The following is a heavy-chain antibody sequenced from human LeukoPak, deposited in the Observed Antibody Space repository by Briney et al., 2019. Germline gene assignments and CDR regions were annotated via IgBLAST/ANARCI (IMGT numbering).Heavy chain of an antibody. CDR1: GFTFSSYW. CDR2: IKQDGSEK. CDR3: ARHGNTMVRGGPGNWFDP. Sequence: GGSLRLSCAASGFTFSSYWMSWVRQAPGKGLEWVANIKQDGSEKYYVDSVKGRFTISRDNAKNSLYLQMNSLRAEDTAVYYCARHGNTMVRGGPGNWFDPWGQGTLVTVSS. D-gene: IGHD3-10*01. J-gene: IGHJ5*02. V-gene: IGHV3-7*01.